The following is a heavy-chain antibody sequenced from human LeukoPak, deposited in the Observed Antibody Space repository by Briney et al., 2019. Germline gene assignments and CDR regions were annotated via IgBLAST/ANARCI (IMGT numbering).Heavy chain of an antibody. D-gene: IGHD3-10*01. CDR1: GYSISSGYY. CDR3: ARAWGYGSGSYYSSYFDY. CDR2: IYHSGST. J-gene: IGHJ4*02. Sequence: SETLSLTCTVSGYSISSGYYWGWIRQPPGKGLEWIGSIYHSGSTYYNPSLKSRVTMSVDTSKNQFSLKLSSVTAADTAVYYCARAWGYGSGSYYSSYFDYWGQGTLVTVSS. V-gene: IGHV4-38-2*02.